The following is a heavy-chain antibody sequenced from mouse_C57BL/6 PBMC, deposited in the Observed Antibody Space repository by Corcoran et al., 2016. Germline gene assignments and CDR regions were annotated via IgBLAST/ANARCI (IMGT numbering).Heavy chain of an antibody. V-gene: IGHV1-81*01. Sequence: QVQLQQSGAELARPGASVKLSCKASGYTFTSYGLSWVKQRTGQGLEWIGEIYPRSGNTYYNEKFKGKATLTADKSSSTAYMELRSLTSEDSAVYFCARMYDYDNWYFDVWGTGTTVTVSS. CDR3: ARMYDYDNWYFDV. D-gene: IGHD2-4*01. J-gene: IGHJ1*03. CDR2: IYPRSGNT. CDR1: GYTFTSYG.